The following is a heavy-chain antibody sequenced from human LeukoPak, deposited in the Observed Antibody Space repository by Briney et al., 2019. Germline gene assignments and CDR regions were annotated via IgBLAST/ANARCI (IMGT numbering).Heavy chain of an antibody. J-gene: IGHJ3*02. Sequence: PSETLSLTCAVYGGSFSGYYWSWIRQPPGKGLEWIGEINDSGRINYNPSLKSRVTISLDTSKNQFSLKLRSVTAADTAVYYCAKSNGYGLIDIWGQGTMVTVSS. CDR1: GGSFSGYY. D-gene: IGHD3-10*01. CDR3: AKSNGYGLIDI. CDR2: INDSGRI. V-gene: IGHV4-34*01.